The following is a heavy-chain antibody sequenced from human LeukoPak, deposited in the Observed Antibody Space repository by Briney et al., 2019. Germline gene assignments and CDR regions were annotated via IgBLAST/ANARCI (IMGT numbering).Heavy chain of an antibody. D-gene: IGHD3-3*01. CDR3: ASPLRLLEWFDY. CDR2: IYHSGST. CDR1: GYSISSGYY. J-gene: IGHJ5*01. Sequence: SETLSLTCTVSGYSISSGYYWGWIRQPPGKGLEWIGSIYHSGSTYYNPSLKSRVTISVDTSKNQFSLKLSSVTAADTAVYYCASPLRLLEWFDYWGQGTLVTVSS. V-gene: IGHV4-38-2*02.